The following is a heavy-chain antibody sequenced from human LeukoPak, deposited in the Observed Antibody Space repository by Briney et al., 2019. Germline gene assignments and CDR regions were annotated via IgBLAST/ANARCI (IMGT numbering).Heavy chain of an antibody. V-gene: IGHV4-39*01. J-gene: IGHJ5*02. CDR3: ARGPPITMVRGVIINPTSWLDP. CDR1: GGSISSSSYY. Sequence: KPSETLSLTCTVSGGSISSSSYYWGWIRQPPGKGLEWIGSIYYSGRTYYNPSLKSRVTISVDTSKNQFSLKLSSVTAADTAVYYCARGPPITMVRGVIINPTSWLDPWGQGTLVTVSS. D-gene: IGHD3-10*01. CDR2: IYYSGRT.